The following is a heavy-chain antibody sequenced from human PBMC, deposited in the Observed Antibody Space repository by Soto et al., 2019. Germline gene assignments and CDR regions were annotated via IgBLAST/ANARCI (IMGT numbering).Heavy chain of an antibody. CDR2: ISAYNGNT. CDR1: GYTFTSYG. Sequence: GXSVKVSCKASGYTFTSYGMSWVRQAPGQGLEWMGWISAYNGNTNYAQKLQGRVTMTTDTSTSTAYMELRSLRSDDTAVYYCAREDSANWFDPWGQGTLVTVSS. J-gene: IGHJ5*02. CDR3: AREDSANWFDP. D-gene: IGHD2-15*01. V-gene: IGHV1-18*01.